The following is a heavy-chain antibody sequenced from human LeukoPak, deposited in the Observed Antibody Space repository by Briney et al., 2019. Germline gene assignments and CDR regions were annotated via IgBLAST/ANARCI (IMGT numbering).Heavy chain of an antibody. J-gene: IGHJ6*02. D-gene: IGHD5-18*01. Sequence: GASVKVSCKASGYTFTGYYMHWVRQAPGQGLEWMGWINPNSGGTNSAQKFQGRVTMTGDTSISTAYMELSRLRSDDTAVYYCARDLRTAMGYYYYYGMDVWGQGTTVTVSS. CDR2: INPNSGGT. CDR3: ARDLRTAMGYYYYYGMDV. V-gene: IGHV1-2*02. CDR1: GYTFTGYY.